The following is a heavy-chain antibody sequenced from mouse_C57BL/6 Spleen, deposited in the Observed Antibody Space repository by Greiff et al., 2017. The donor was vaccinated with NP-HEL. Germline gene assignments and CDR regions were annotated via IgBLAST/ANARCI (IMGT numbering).Heavy chain of an antibody. D-gene: IGHD1-1*01. CDR2: IDPNSGGT. CDR3: AREDYYGSSYWYFDV. J-gene: IGHJ1*03. CDR1: GYTFTSYW. V-gene: IGHV1-72*01. Sequence: QVQLKESGAELVKPGASVKLSCKASGYTFTSYWMHWVKQRPGRGLEWIGRIDPNSGGTKYNEKFKSKATLTVDKPSSTAYMQLSSLTSEDSAVYYCAREDYYGSSYWYFDVWGTGTTVTVSS.